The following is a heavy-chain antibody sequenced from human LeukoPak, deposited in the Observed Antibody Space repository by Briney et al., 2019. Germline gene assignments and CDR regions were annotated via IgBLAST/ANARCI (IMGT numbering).Heavy chain of an antibody. CDR1: GGSISSGGYS. J-gene: IGHJ4*02. CDR3: ASAYSSSWNFDY. Sequence: SETLSLTCAVSGGSISSGGYSWSWIRQPPGKGLEWIGYIYHSGSTYYNPSLKSRVTISVDTSKNQFSLKLSSVTAADTAVYYCASAYSSSWNFDYWGQGTLVTVSS. V-gene: IGHV4-30-2*05. D-gene: IGHD6-13*01. CDR2: IYHSGST.